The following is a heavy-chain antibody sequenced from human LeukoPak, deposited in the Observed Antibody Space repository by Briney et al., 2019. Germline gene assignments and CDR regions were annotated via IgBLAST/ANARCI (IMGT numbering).Heavy chain of an antibody. J-gene: IGHJ4*02. V-gene: IGHV3-30*04. Sequence: GGSLRLSCAASGFTFSSYAMHWVRQAPGKGLEWVAVISYDGSNKYYADSVKGRFTISRDNSKNTLYLQMNSLRAEGTAVYYCARETSNLAALDYWGQGTLVTVSS. CDR2: ISYDGSNK. CDR1: GFTFSSYA. CDR3: ARETSNLAALDY. D-gene: IGHD6-13*01.